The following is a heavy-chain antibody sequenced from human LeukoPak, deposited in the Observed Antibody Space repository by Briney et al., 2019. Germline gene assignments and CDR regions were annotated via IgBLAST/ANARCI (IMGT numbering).Heavy chain of an antibody. CDR2: IYSSGST. V-gene: IGHV3-66*01. Sequence: GGSLRLSCAASGFIVSSSYMSWVRQAPGKGLEWVSVIYSSGSTDYAASVKGRFTISRDNSKNTLSLQMNSLRAEDTAVYYCARGGGNLSFDYWGQGTLVTVSS. J-gene: IGHJ4*02. CDR1: GFIVSSSY. D-gene: IGHD4-23*01. CDR3: ARGGGNLSFDY.